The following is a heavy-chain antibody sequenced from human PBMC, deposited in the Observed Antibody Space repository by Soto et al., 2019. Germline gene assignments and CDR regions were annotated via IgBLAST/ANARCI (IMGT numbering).Heavy chain of an antibody. V-gene: IGHV1-18*01. CDR2: ISAYNGNT. CDR1: GYTFTSYG. J-gene: IGHJ5*02. CDR3: ARDTVAVAGRYNWFDP. Sequence: GASVKVSCKASGYTFTSYGISWVRQAPGQGLEWMGWISAYNGNTNYAQKLQGRVTMTTDTSTSTAYMELRSLRSDGTAVYYCARDTVAVAGRYNWFDPWGQGTLVTVSS. D-gene: IGHD6-19*01.